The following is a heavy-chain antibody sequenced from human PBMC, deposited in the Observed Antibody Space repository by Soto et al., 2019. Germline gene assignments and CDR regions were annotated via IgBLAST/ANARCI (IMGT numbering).Heavy chain of an antibody. Sequence: QITLKESGPTLVKPTQTLTLTCTFSGFSLSTSGVGVGWIRQPPGKALEWLALIYWDDDKRYSPSLKSRLTMXKYXSKNQVVLTMTNMDPVDTATYYCALTYYGSGSYYNVRWFDPWGQGTLVTVSS. CDR1: GFSLSTSGVG. CDR2: IYWDDDK. V-gene: IGHV2-5*02. CDR3: ALTYYGSGSYYNVRWFDP. D-gene: IGHD3-10*01. J-gene: IGHJ5*02.